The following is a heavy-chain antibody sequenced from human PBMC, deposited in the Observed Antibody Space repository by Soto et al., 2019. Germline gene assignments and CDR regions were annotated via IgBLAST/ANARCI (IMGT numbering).Heavy chain of an antibody. CDR3: ARGRYGDY. Sequence: QVHLVQSGAEVKKPGASVKVSCKASGYTFTSYGITWVRQAAGQGLEWMGWISAHNGNTDYAQKLQGRVIVTRDTSTSTAYMELRSLISDDTAVYYCARGRYGDYWGQGALVTVS. CDR2: ISAHNGNT. D-gene: IGHD1-1*01. V-gene: IGHV1-18*01. J-gene: IGHJ4*02. CDR1: GYTFTSYG.